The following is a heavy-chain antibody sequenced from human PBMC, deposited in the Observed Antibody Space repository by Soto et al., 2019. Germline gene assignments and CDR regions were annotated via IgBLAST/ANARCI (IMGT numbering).Heavy chain of an antibody. CDR2: INPSGGST. Sequence: ASVKVSCKASGYTFTSYYMPWVRQAPVQGLEWMGIINPSGGSTSYAQKFQGRVTMTRDTSTSTVYMELSSLRSEDTAVYYCARDKRGVAGRSMVRGVLGLGDYWG. CDR1: GYTFTSYY. V-gene: IGHV1-46*01. CDR3: ARDKRGVAGRSMVRGVLGLGDY. J-gene: IGHJ4*01. D-gene: IGHD3-10*01.